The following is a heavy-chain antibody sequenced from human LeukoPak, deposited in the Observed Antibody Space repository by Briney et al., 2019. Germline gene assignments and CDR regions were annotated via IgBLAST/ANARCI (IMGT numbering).Heavy chain of an antibody. CDR3: ARDWGSSSSDY. J-gene: IGHJ4*02. Sequence: GRSLRLSCAASGFTFSSYAIHWVRQAPGKGLEWVAVISYDGSNKYYADSVKGRFTISRDNSKNTLYLQMNSLRAEDTAVYYCARDWGSSSSDYWGQGTLVTVSS. D-gene: IGHD6-6*01. CDR1: GFTFSSYA. CDR2: ISYDGSNK. V-gene: IGHV3-30-3*01.